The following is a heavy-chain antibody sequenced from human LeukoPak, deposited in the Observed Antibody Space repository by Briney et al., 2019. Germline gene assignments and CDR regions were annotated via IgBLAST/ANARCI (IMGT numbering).Heavy chain of an antibody. CDR3: GREKRFDP. J-gene: IGHJ5*02. CDR1: GHTFTNYF. V-gene: IGHV1-2*06. Sequence: ASVKVSCKSSGHTFTNYFIHWVRQAPGQGLEWVGRINPDNGDTNYAQEFQGRVSMTRDTSISTAYMELSRLKSDDTAVYYCGREKRFDPWGQGTLVTVSS. CDR2: INPDNGDT.